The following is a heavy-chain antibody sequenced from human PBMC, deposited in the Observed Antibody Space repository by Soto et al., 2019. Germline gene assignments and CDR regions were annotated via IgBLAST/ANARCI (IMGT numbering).Heavy chain of an antibody. Sequence: EVQLVETEGDLIQPGGSLRLSCAASEFTVSSNYMSWVRQAPGKGLEWVSVIYSGGSTYYADSVKGRFTISRDNSKNTLYLQMNSLRAEDTAVYYCASGRTGSLYYWGQGTLVTVSS. D-gene: IGHD2-15*01. CDR1: EFTVSSNY. CDR2: IYSGGST. J-gene: IGHJ4*02. V-gene: IGHV3-53*02. CDR3: ASGRTGSLYY.